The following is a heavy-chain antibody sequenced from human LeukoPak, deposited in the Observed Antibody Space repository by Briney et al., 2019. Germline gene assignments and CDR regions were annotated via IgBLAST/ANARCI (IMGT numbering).Heavy chain of an antibody. J-gene: IGHJ6*02. Sequence: PGGSLRLSCAASGFTFSSYGMHWVRQAPGKGLEWVAVISYDGSNKYYADSVKGRFTIPRDNSKNTLYLQMNSLRAEDTAVYYCAKDLGAVTSYYYYGMDVWGQGTTVTVSS. D-gene: IGHD4-17*01. CDR1: GFTFSSYG. CDR3: AKDLGAVTSYYYYGMDV. CDR2: ISYDGSNK. V-gene: IGHV3-30*18.